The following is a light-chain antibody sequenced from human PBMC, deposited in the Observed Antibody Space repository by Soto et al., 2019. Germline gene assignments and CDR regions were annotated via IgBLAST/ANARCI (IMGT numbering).Light chain of an antibody. CDR3: QQRYSTPYT. J-gene: IGKJ2*01. CDR1: QSISSY. CDR2: AAS. Sequence: DIQMTQSPSSLSASVGDRVTITCRASQSISSYLNWYQQKPGKAPKLLIYAASSLQSGVPSRFSGSGSGTDFTLTISSLQPEDFATYYCQQRYSTPYTLGQGTKVDSK. V-gene: IGKV1-39*01.